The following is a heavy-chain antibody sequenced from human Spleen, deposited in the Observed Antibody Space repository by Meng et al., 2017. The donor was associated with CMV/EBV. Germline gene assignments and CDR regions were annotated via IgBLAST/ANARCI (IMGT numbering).Heavy chain of an antibody. D-gene: IGHD2-8*01. CDR2: IRFHGNND. CDR3: AKDWEWSYDH. Sequence: GESLKISCAASGFSFSDHGMHWVRQAPGKGLEWVAYIRFHGNNDYYADSVKGRFTISRDNSKNTLSLHMNSLRPEDTALYYYAKDWEWSYDHWGQGTLVTVSS. J-gene: IGHJ5*02. CDR1: GFSFSDHG. V-gene: IGHV3-30*02.